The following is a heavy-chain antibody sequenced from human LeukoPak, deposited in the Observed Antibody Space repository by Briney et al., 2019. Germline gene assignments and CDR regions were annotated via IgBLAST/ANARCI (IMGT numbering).Heavy chain of an antibody. V-gene: IGHV3-48*03. Sequence: GGSLRLSCAASGFTFSSYEMNWVRQAPGKGLEWVSYISASGGTIKYADSVKGQFTISRDNAKNSLYLHLNSLRVEDTAFYYCARGDGGYYYGMDVWGQGTTVTVSS. CDR3: ARGDGGYYYGMDV. CDR1: GFTFSSYE. D-gene: IGHD3-3*01. J-gene: IGHJ6*02. CDR2: ISASGGTI.